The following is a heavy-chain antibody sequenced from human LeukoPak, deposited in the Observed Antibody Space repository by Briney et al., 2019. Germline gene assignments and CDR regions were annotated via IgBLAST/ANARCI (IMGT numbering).Heavy chain of an antibody. Sequence: AAVKDSCKASGYTFTGYYMHWVRQAPGQGLEWMGWINPNSGGTNYAQRFQGRVTMTRDTSISKAYMELRRVRSDDTGVYYCARGFLAPAAAGIWFDPWGQGTLVTVSS. J-gene: IGHJ5*02. V-gene: IGHV1-2*02. CDR1: GYTFTGYY. CDR2: INPNSGGT. D-gene: IGHD6-13*01. CDR3: ARGFLAPAAAGIWFDP.